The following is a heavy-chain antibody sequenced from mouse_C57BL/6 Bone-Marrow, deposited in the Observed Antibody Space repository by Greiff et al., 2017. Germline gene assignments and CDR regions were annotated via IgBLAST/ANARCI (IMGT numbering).Heavy chain of an antibody. V-gene: IGHV14-4*01. CDR2: IDPENGDT. D-gene: IGHD2-1*01. CDR3: TTIYYGNYGAMDY. J-gene: IGHJ4*01. CDR1: GFNIKDDY. Sequence: EVQVVESGAELVRPGASVKLSCTASGFNIKDDYMHWVKQRPEQGLEWIGWIDPENGDTAYASKFQGKATITADTSSNTAYLQLSSLTSEDTAVYYCTTIYYGNYGAMDYWGQGTSVTVSS.